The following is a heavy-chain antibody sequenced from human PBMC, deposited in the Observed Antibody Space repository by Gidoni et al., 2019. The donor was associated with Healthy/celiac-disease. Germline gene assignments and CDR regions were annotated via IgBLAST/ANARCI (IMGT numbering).Heavy chain of an antibody. D-gene: IGHD4-17*01. V-gene: IGHV3-30-3*01. CDR2: ISYDGSNK. Sequence: QVQLVESGGGVVQPGRSLRLSCAASGFTFSSYAMHWVRQAPGKGLEWVAVISYDGSNKYYADSGKGRFTISRDNSKNTLYLQRNSLRAEDTAVYYCARDGPDYGDFVNYWGQGTLVTVSS. J-gene: IGHJ4*02. CDR3: ARDGPDYGDFVNY. CDR1: GFTFSSYA.